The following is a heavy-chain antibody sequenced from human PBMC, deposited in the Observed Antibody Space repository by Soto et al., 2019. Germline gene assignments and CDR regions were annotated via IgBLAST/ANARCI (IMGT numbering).Heavy chain of an antibody. D-gene: IGHD1-1*01. CDR3: ASNKNWNYYYGMDV. CDR2: ISGYNGYT. CDR1: GYSFMNYG. Sequence: ASVKVSCKASGYSFMNYGISWVRQAPGQGLEWMGWISGYNGYTKSAQKIQGRVTMTTDTSTSTAYMELRSLRSDDTAMYYCASNKNWNYYYGMDVWGQGTTVTVSS. V-gene: IGHV1-18*01. J-gene: IGHJ6*02.